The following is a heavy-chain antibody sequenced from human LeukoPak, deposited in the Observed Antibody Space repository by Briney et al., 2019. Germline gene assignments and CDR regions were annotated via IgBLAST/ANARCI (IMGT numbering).Heavy chain of an antibody. V-gene: IGHV4-39*01. Sequence: SETLSLTCTVSGGSISSSSYYWGWIRQPPGKGLEWIGSIYYSGSTYYNPSLESRVTISVDTSKNQFSLKLSSVTAADTAVYYCARHRDGLYYFDYWGQGTLVTVSS. CDR3: ARHRDGLYYFDY. CDR1: GGSISSSSYY. D-gene: IGHD5-24*01. J-gene: IGHJ4*02. CDR2: IYYSGST.